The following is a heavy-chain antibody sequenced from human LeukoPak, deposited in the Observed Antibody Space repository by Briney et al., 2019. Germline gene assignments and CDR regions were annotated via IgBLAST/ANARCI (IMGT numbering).Heavy chain of an antibody. J-gene: IGHJ4*02. V-gene: IGHV4-34*01. CDR2: FNHSGSS. D-gene: IGHD6-6*01. CDR3: ARGWAARGAFDY. Sequence: SETLSLTCAVYGGSFSGYYWSWIRQPPGKGLEWIGEFNHSGSSNYNPSLKSRVTISVDTSKNQFSLKLSSVTAADTAVYYCARGWAARGAFDYWGQGTLVTVSS. CDR1: GGSFSGYY.